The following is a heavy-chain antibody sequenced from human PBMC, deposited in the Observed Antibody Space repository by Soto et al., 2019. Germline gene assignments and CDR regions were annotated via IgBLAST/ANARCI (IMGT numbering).Heavy chain of an antibody. CDR2: ISGSGGST. CDR1: GFTFSSYA. D-gene: IGHD6-19*01. CDR3: AKSPVIAVAGSYFDY. V-gene: IGHV3-23*01. Sequence: EVQLLESGGGLVQPGGSLRLSCAASGFTFSSYAMSWVRQAPGKGLEWVSAISGSGGSTYYADSVKGRFTSSRDNSKNTLYLQMNSLRAEDTAVYYCAKSPVIAVAGSYFDYWGQGTLVTVSS. J-gene: IGHJ4*02.